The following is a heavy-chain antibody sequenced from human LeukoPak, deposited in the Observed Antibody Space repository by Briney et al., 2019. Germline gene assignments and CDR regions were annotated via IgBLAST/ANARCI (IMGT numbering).Heavy chain of an antibody. V-gene: IGHV4-59*02. Sequence: SETLSLTCTVSGASVSSYYWSWLRQPPGKGLEWIGYIYYSGSTNYNPSLKSRVTISVDTSKNQFSLKLGSVTAADTAVYYCARGRNGGGLVDYWGQGTLVTVSS. J-gene: IGHJ4*02. CDR1: GASVSSYY. CDR3: ARGRNGGGLVDY. CDR2: IYYSGST. D-gene: IGHD1-1*01.